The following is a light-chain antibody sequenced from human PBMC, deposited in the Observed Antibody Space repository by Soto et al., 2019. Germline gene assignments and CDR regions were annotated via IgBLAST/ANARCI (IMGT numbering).Light chain of an antibody. Sequence: QSVLTQPPSVSGAPGQRVTISCTGSSSNIGAGYDVHWYQQFPGTAPKLLIYANNNRPSGVPDRFSASKSGTSASLAITGLQADDEADYYCQSSDTPLRGVFGTGTKVAVL. V-gene: IGLV1-40*01. CDR1: SSNIGAGYD. CDR3: QSSDTPLRGV. CDR2: ANN. J-gene: IGLJ1*01.